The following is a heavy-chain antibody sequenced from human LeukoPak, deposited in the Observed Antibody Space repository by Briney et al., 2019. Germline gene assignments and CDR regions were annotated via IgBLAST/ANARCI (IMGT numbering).Heavy chain of an antibody. D-gene: IGHD6-19*01. CDR2: IYYSGST. CDR3: ARQAWRSSSGWLIDY. J-gene: IGHJ4*02. CDR1: GGSISSYY. V-gene: IGHV4-59*01. Sequence: SETLSLTCTVSGGSISSYYWSRIRQPPGKGLEWIGYIYYSGSTNYNPSLKSRVTISVDTSKNQFSLKLSSVTAADTAVYYCARQAWRSSSGWLIDYWGQGTLVTVSS.